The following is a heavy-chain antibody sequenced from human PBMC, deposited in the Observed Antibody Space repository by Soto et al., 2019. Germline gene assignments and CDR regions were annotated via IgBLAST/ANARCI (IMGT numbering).Heavy chain of an antibody. Sequence: QVQLGQSGAEVKKPGASVKVSCKASGYTFTSYAMHWVRQAPGQRLEWMGWINAGNGYTKYSQKFQGRVTITRDTSGSTAYMELSSLRSEDTAVYYCAIWTWLVPFDYWGQGTLVTVSS. J-gene: IGHJ4*02. D-gene: IGHD6-19*01. CDR3: AIWTWLVPFDY. CDR1: GYTFTSYA. CDR2: INAGNGYT. V-gene: IGHV1-3*01.